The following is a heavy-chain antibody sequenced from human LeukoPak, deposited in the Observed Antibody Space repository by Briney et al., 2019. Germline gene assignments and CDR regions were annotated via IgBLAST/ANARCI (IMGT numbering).Heavy chain of an antibody. Sequence: SETLSLTCAVYGGSFSGYYWSWIRQPPGKGLEWIGEINHSGSTNYNPSLKSRVTISVDTSKNQFSLRLSSVTAADTAVYYCARVREQQLVDFDYWGQGTLVTVSS. V-gene: IGHV4-34*01. CDR1: GGSFSGYY. CDR3: ARVREQQLVDFDY. J-gene: IGHJ4*02. CDR2: INHSGST. D-gene: IGHD6-13*01.